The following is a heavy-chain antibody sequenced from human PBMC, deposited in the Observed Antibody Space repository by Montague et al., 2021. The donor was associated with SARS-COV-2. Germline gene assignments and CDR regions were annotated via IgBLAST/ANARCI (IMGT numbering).Heavy chain of an antibody. V-gene: IGHV4-39*07. J-gene: IGHJ4*02. Sequence: SETLSLTCTVSGASISSRSYYWSWIRQPPEKGLEWIGEINQSGRTNNNPSLKSRVIISVDTSKNQFSLKLSSVTAADTAVYYCARRGSSVWGVTVSAELGYWGQGILVIVSS. CDR1: GASISSRSYY. CDR3: ARRGSSVWGVTVSAELGY. D-gene: IGHD3-10*01. CDR2: INQSGRT.